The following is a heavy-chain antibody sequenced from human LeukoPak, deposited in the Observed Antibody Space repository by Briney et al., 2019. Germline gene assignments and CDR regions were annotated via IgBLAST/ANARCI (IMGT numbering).Heavy chain of an antibody. CDR2: INIDGGEI. CDR1: GFTFSSCW. J-gene: IGHJ5*02. D-gene: IGHD2/OR15-2a*01. V-gene: IGHV3-7*01. Sequence: SGGTLRLSCAASGFTFSSCWMTWVRQAPAQGMGWVASINIDGGEIHYVNSVKGRLTISRDNAKNSLYMLMNSLTAEDTAVNYCWRAQYPGGWFVPWGQGTLVSVSS. CDR3: WRAQYPGGWFVP.